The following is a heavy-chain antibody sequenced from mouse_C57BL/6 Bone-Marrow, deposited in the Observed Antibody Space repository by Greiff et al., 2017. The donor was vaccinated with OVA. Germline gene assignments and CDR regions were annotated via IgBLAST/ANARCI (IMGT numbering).Heavy chain of an antibody. V-gene: IGHV10-1*01. CDR3: VGGSSYYYAMDY. Sequence: EVMLVESGGGLVQPKGSLKLSCAASGFSFNTYAMNWVRQAPGKGLEWVARIRSKSNNYATYYADSVKDRFTISRDDSESMLYLQMNNLKTEDTAMYYCVGGSSYYYAMDYWGQGTSVTVSS. J-gene: IGHJ4*01. CDR1: GFSFNTYA. D-gene: IGHD1-1*01. CDR2: IRSKSNNYAT.